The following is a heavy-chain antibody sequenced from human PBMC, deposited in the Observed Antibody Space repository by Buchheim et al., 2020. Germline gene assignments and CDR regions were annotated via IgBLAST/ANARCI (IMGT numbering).Heavy chain of an antibody. V-gene: IGHV3-48*01. CDR2: ISSSSSTI. CDR1: GFTFSSYS. J-gene: IGHJ4*02. CDR3: ARDYSRTDFWGRVGPGRHDY. Sequence: EVQLVESGGGLVQPGGSLRLSCAASGFTFSSYSMNWVRQAPGKGLEWVSYISSSSSTIYYADSVKGRFTISRDNAKNSLYLQMNSLRAEDTAVYYCARDYSRTDFWGRVGPGRHDYWGQGTL. D-gene: IGHD3-3*01.